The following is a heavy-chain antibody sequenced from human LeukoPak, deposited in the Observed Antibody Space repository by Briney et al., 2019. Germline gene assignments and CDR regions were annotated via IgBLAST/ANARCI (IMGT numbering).Heavy chain of an antibody. J-gene: IGHJ4*02. D-gene: IGHD5-24*01. Sequence: QPGGSLRLSCAASGFTFSSYWMHWVRQAPGKGLVWVSRINSDGSSTSYADSVKGRFTISRDNAKNTLYLQMNSLRAEDTAVYYCARAPAWLQDFDYWSQGTLVTVSS. V-gene: IGHV3-74*01. CDR1: GFTFSSYW. CDR2: INSDGSST. CDR3: ARAPAWLQDFDY.